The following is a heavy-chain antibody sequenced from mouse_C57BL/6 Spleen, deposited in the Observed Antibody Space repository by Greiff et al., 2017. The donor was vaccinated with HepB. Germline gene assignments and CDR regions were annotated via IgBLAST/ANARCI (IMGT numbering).Heavy chain of an antibody. CDR1: GYTFTSYG. Sequence: VQLQQSGAELAKPGASVKLSCKASGYTFTSYGMHWVKQRTGQGLEWIGDINPSSGNTKYNQKFKDKATLTADKSSSTAYMQLRSLTYEDSAVYFCASTMIPRAFDYWGQGTTLTVSS. D-gene: IGHD2-4*01. CDR2: INPSSGNT. J-gene: IGHJ2*01. CDR3: ASTMIPRAFDY. V-gene: IGHV1-7*01.